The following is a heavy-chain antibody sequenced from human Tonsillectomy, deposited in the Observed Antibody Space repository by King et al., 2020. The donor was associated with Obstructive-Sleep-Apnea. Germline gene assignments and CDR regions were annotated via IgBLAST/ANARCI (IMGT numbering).Heavy chain of an antibody. CDR1: GGSISSYY. D-gene: IGHD6-13*01. J-gene: IGHJ4*02. CDR2: IAYGGST. CDR3: ARGVKRGWYRYLDY. Sequence: PLQESGPGLVKPSETLSLTCTVSGGSISSYYWKWIRPPPGKGLEWIGFIAYGGSTNYSPSLNSRVTISVDTSKNLFSLKLSSVSAADTAVYYCARGVKRGWYRYLDYWGQGTLVTVSS. V-gene: IGHV4-59*01.